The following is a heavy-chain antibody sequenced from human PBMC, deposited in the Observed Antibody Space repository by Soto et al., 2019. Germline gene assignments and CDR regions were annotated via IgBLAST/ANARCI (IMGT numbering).Heavy chain of an antibody. CDR3: VYEGFDP. V-gene: IGHV3-30-3*01. J-gene: IGHJ5*02. Sequence: GGSLRLSCAASGFTFSSYAMHWVRQAPGKGLEWVAVISYDGSNKYYADSVKGRFTISRDNSKNTLYLQMNSLRAEDTDVYYCVYEGFDPWGQGTLVTVSS. CDR1: GFTFSSYA. CDR2: ISYDGSNK. D-gene: IGHD3-16*01.